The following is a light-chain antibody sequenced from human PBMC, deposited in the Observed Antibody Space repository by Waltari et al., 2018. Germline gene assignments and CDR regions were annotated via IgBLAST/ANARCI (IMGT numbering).Light chain of an antibody. CDR2: DAS. CDR1: QEISNY. V-gene: IGKV1-33*01. Sequence: DIQMTQSPSSLYASVGDRVTITCQASQEISNYLNWYQQKPGKAPKLLIYDASNLETGVPSRFSGSGSGTDFTFTISSLQPEDIATYYCQQYDNLFLTFGGGTKVEIK. CDR3: QQYDNLFLT. J-gene: IGKJ4*01.